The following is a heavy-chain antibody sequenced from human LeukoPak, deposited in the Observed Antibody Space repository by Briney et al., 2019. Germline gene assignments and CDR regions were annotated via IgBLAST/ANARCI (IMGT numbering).Heavy chain of an antibody. CDR2: FDGSCDGT. Sequence: GGTLRLSCAASGFTFSDYAMSWVRQAPGKGLEWVSGFDGSCDGTYYVDSVKGRFTISRDNSENTVYLQMNSVRAEDTAVYYCARGSGYSHWGQGTLVTVSS. CDR1: GFTFSDYA. V-gene: IGHV3-23*01. CDR3: ARGSGYSH. J-gene: IGHJ4*02. D-gene: IGHD3-3*01.